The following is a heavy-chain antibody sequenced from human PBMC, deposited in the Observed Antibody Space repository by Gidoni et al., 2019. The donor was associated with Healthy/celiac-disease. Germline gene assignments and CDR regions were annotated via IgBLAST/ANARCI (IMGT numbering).Heavy chain of an antibody. CDR1: GFTFSSYA. V-gene: IGHV3-30-3*01. D-gene: IGHD3-10*01. CDR3: ARDHPNMVRAWGLFDY. CDR2: ISYDGSNK. Sequence: QVQLVESGGGVVQPGRSLRLSCAASGFTFSSYAMHWVRQAPGKGLEWVAVISYDGSNKYYADSVKGRFTISRDNSKNTLYLQMNSLRAEDTAVYYCARDHPNMVRAWGLFDYWGQGTLVTVSS. J-gene: IGHJ4*02.